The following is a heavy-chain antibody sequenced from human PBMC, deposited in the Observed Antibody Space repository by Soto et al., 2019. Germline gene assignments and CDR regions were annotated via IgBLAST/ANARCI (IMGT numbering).Heavy chain of an antibody. D-gene: IGHD3-3*02. V-gene: IGHV2-5*02. CDR2: SYWDDDK. CDR1: GFSLTTRGVG. Sequence: QITLNESGPTVVKPAETLTLTCTFSGFSLTTRGVGVGWIRQSPGKAPEWLALSYWDDDKRYSASLNSRVNITKDSVKKHGVLTMASVDPEDTTPYYCATTIFRTVCELVTTTAIYFDFCCQGTPGGASS. J-gene: IGHJ4*02. CDR3: ATTIFRTVCELVTTTAIYFDF.